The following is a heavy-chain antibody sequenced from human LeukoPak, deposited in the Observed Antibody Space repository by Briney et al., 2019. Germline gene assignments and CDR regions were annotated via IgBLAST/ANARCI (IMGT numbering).Heavy chain of an antibody. CDR2: IYHGGNT. V-gene: IGHV4-31*03. CDR3: ARVRHYGSGEEIDP. J-gene: IGHJ5*02. CDR1: GGSISSGGYF. Sequence: PSETLSLTCTVSGGSISSGGYFWSWIRQNPGKGLEWIGYIYHGGNTYYNPSLKSRVTISVDTSKNQFSLTLSSVTAADTAMYYCARVRHYGSGEEIDPWGQGTLVTVSS. D-gene: IGHD3-10*01.